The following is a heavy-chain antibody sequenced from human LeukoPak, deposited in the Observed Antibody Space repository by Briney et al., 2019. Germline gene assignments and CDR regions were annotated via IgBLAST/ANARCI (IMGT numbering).Heavy chain of an antibody. CDR3: TRDALFGSGRTHLDF. Sequence: GGSLRLSCAASGFTFSSYAMSWVRQAPGKGLEWVSAISGSGGSTYYADSVKGRFTISRDNSKNTLYLQMNSLNVDDTGVYFCTRDALFGSGRTHLDFWSQGTLVSVSS. V-gene: IGHV3-23*01. CDR1: GFTFSSYA. D-gene: IGHD3-10*01. J-gene: IGHJ4*02. CDR2: ISGSGGST.